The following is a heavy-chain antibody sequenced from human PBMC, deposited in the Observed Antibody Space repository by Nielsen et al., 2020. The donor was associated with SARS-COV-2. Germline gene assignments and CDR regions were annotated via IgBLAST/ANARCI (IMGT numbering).Heavy chain of an antibody. J-gene: IGHJ6*02. CDR2: FDPEDGET. Sequence: ASVKVSCKVSGYTLTELSMHWVRQAPGKGLEWMGGFDPEDGETNYAQKFQGRVTITADESTSTAYMELSSLRSEDTAVYYCARDGAGSAMLEYYYYGMDVWGQGTTVTVSS. V-gene: IGHV1-24*01. CDR1: GYTLTELS. CDR3: ARDGAGSAMLEYYYYGMDV. D-gene: IGHD2-2*01.